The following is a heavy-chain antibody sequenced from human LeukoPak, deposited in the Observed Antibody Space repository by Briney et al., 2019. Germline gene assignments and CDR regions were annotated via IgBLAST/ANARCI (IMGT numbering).Heavy chain of an antibody. Sequence: GGSLRLSCAASGFTFSSYTMHWVRQAPGKGLEWVALISNDGSNKYYADSVKGRFTLSRDNSKNTLYLQMNSLGAEDTAVYYCARDSKGGYSYGYWGYFDYWGQGTLVTVSS. CDR1: GFTFSSYT. J-gene: IGHJ4*02. D-gene: IGHD5-18*01. CDR3: ARDSKGGYSYGYWGYFDY. V-gene: IGHV3-30-3*01. CDR2: ISNDGSNK.